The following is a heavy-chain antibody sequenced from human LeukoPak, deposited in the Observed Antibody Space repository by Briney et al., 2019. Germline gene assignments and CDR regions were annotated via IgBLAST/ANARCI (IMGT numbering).Heavy chain of an antibody. V-gene: IGHV3-23*01. D-gene: IGHD1-1*01. Sequence: GGTLRLSCAASGFTFSNYGMSWVRQAPGKGLEWVSSIRSSGDSTYYADSVKGRFTISRDNSKNTLYLQMSSLRAEDTAIYFCAKGLERESRLDSWGQGTLVTVSS. CDR1: GFTFSNYG. CDR2: IRSSGDST. CDR3: AKGLERESRLDS. J-gene: IGHJ4*02.